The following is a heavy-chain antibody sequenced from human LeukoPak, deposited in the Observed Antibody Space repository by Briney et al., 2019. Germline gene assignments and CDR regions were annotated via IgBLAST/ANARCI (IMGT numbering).Heavy chain of an antibody. Sequence: TASETLSLTCTVSGGSISSSSYYWGWIRQPPGKGLEWIGSIYYSGSTYYNPSLKSRVTISVDTSKNQFSLKLSSVTAADTAVYYCATLPPPPGSYYYGMDVWGQGTTVTVSS. CDR3: ATLPPPPGSYYYGMDV. V-gene: IGHV4-39*01. CDR1: GGSISSSSYY. CDR2: IYYSGST. D-gene: IGHD1-26*01. J-gene: IGHJ6*02.